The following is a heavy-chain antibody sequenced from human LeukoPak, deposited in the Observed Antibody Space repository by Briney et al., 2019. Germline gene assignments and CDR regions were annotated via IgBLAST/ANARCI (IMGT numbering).Heavy chain of an antibody. CDR1: GFTFSNYW. CDR2: INQDGSEI. V-gene: IGHV3-7*01. CDR3: ARVWPSSGWYL. D-gene: IGHD6-19*01. Sequence: PGGSLRLSCAASGFTFSNYWMSWVRQAPGKGLEWVANINQDGSEIYYGDSVKGRFTISRDNAKNSLNLQIDSLRAEDTAVYYCARVWPSSGWYLWGQGTLVTVSS. J-gene: IGHJ5*02.